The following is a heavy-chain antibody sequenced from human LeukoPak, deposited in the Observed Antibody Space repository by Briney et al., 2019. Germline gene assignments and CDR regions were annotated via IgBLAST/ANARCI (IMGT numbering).Heavy chain of an antibody. CDR2: IKTDGSIT. J-gene: IGHJ3*02. CDR1: GFSFSVFW. D-gene: IGHD4-17*01. Sequence: GGSLRLSCAASGFSFSVFWMHWVRQAPGKGLVWVSRIKTDGSITNYADSVKGRFTISRDNAKNSLYLQMNSLRAEDTAVYYCARVPPTCGDYSLDAFDIWGQGTMVTVSS. V-gene: IGHV3-74*01. CDR3: ARVPPTCGDYSLDAFDI.